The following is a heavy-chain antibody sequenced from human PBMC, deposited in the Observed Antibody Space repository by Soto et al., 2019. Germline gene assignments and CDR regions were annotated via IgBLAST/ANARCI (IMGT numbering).Heavy chain of an antibody. D-gene: IGHD3-22*01. CDR3: ARDSGFLLDTPGYFDF. V-gene: IGHV1-18*04. J-gene: IGHJ4*02. CDR2: ISTYNAKS. Sequence: ASVKVSCKASGYDFTNCGITWVRQAPGQGLEWMGWISTYNAKSKSPQKFQGRVTLTTDTSTNTAYMELRSLRSDDTAIYYCARDSGFLLDTPGYFDFWGQGTRVTVSS. CDR1: GYDFTNCG.